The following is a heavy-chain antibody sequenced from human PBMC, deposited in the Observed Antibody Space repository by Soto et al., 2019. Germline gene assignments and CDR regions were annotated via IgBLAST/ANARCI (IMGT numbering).Heavy chain of an antibody. CDR3: ARSQGSGTSYFDY. CDR1: GFILGAYG. D-gene: IGHD1-1*01. J-gene: IGHJ4*01. Sequence: QVQLVESGGGVAQPGNSLRLSCTASGFILGAYGMYWVRQAPGKGLEWVAFIWYDGSKVYYADTVKGRFTISRDNSKNSLFLQMSSLRAGDTAVYYCARSQGSGTSYFDYWGQGTLVTVSS. CDR2: IWYDGSKV. V-gene: IGHV3-33*01.